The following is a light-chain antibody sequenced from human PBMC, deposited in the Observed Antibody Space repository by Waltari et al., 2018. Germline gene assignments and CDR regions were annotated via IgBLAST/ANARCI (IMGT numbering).Light chain of an antibody. CDR2: MGS. CDR1: QSLLASNGDNY. CDR3: MQAAHAPIT. V-gene: IGKV2-28*01. Sequence: DVVMTQSPLSLPVTPGEPASISCRSSQSLLASNGDNYLNWYLQKPGQSPQVLMYMGSYRASGVPDRFSGSGSGTDFTLKVSRVEAEDVGVYYCMQAAHAPITFGKGTRLELK. J-gene: IGKJ5*01.